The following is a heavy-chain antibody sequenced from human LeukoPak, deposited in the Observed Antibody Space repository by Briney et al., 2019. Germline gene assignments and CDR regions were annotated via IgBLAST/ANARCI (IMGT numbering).Heavy chain of an antibody. CDR3: ARFLGYCSGGSCYFHY. CDR1: GYTFTGYY. D-gene: IGHD2-15*01. V-gene: IGHV1-2*02. J-gene: IGHJ4*02. CDR2: INPNSGGT. Sequence: ASVKVSCKASGYTFTGYYMHWVRQAPGQGLEWMGWINPNSGGTKYAQKFQGRVTMTRDTSISTAYMELSSLKSDDTAVYYCARFLGYCSGGSCYFHYWGQGTLVTVSS.